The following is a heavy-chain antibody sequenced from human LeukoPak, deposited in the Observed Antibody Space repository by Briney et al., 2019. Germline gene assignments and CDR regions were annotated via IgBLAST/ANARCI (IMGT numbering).Heavy chain of an antibody. V-gene: IGHV3-23*01. CDR3: AKDVGKWESLHFFDY. CDR1: GFTVSTNY. D-gene: IGHD1-26*01. Sequence: GGSLRLSCAASGFTVSTNYMSWVRQAPGKGLEWISGISGSGASTYYADSVKGRFTISRDDSRNTLYLQMNSLRGDDTAVYYCAKDVGKWESLHFFDYWGQGTLVTVSS. J-gene: IGHJ4*02. CDR2: ISGSGAST.